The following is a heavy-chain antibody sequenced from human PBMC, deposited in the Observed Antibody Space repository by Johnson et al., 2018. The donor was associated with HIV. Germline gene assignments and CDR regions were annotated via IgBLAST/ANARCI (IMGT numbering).Heavy chain of an antibody. Sequence: QVQLVESGGGVVQPGRSLRLSCAASGFTFSSYAMHWVRQAPGKGLEWVAVISYDGSNKYYADSVKGRFTISRDNSKNTLYLQMNSLRAEDTAVYYCARGDSIGWYRYAFDIWGQGTMVTVSS. CDR3: ARGDSIGWYRYAFDI. CDR1: GFTFSSYA. CDR2: ISYDGSNK. V-gene: IGHV3-30-3*01. D-gene: IGHD6-19*01. J-gene: IGHJ3*02.